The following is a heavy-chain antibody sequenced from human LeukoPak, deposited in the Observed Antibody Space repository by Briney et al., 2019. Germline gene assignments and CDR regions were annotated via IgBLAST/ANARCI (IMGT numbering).Heavy chain of an antibody. J-gene: IGHJ6*02. V-gene: IGHV3-21*01. CDR1: GFTFSSYS. Sequence: GGSLRLSCAASGFTFSSYSMNWVRQAPGKGLEWVSSISSSSSYMYYADSVKGRFTISRDNAKNSLYLQMNSLRAEDTAVYYCARDEYSYGTYYYYGMDVWGQGTTVTVSS. CDR2: ISSSSSYM. CDR3: ARDEYSYGTYYYYGMDV. D-gene: IGHD5-18*01.